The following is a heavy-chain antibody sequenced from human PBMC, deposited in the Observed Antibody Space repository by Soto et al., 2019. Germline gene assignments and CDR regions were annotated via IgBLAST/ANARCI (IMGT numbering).Heavy chain of an antibody. D-gene: IGHD3-3*01. Sequence: PSETLSLTCAVYGGSFSGYYWSWIRQPPGKGLEWIGEINHSGSTNYNPSLKSRVTISVDTSKNQFSLKLSSVTAADTAVYYCARVRGGETYYDFWSGYPMAIYGMDVWGQGTTVTVSS. J-gene: IGHJ6*02. CDR3: ARVRGGETYYDFWSGYPMAIYGMDV. V-gene: IGHV4-34*01. CDR2: INHSGST. CDR1: GGSFSGYY.